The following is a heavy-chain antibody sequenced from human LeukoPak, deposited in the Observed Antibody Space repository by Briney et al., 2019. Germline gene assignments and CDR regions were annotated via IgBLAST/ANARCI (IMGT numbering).Heavy chain of an antibody. CDR2: IRSNGETT. J-gene: IGHJ4*02. CDR1: GFTFSSIA. D-gene: IGHD1-1*01. V-gene: IGHV3-23*01. CDR3: AKGQELDDGVFDS. Sequence: GGSLRLSCAASGFTFSSIAMTWVSQAPGKGLEWVSTIRSNGETTYNADSVKGRFTISRDNSKKTLYLQLNSLRVEDTAIYYCAKGQELDDGVFDSWGQGTLVTVSS.